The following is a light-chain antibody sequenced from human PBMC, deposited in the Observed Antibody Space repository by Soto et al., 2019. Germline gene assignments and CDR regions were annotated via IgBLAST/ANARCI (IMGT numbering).Light chain of an antibody. Sequence: EIVLTQSPATLSLSPGERATLSCRASQSGSNYLTWYQQKPGQAPRLLVYDTFNRANGVPARFTGSGSDTDFTLTISSLEPEDFAVYYCQQRAGWPRTFGKGTKVEIK. CDR1: QSGSNY. V-gene: IGKV3-11*01. J-gene: IGKJ1*01. CDR2: DTF. CDR3: QQRAGWPRT.